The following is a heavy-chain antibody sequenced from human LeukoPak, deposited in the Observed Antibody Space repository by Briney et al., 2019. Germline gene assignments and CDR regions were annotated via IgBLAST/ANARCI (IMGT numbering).Heavy chain of an antibody. CDR3: ARGMLRGPFPHDY. Sequence: PGGSLRLSCAASGFTFSSYAMSWVRQAPGKGLEWVSAISGSGGSTYYADSVKGRFTISRDNSKNTLYLQMNSLRADDTAVYYCARGMLRGPFPHDYWGQGTLVTVSS. D-gene: IGHD3-10*01. CDR2: ISGSGGST. CDR1: GFTFSSYA. V-gene: IGHV3-23*01. J-gene: IGHJ4*02.